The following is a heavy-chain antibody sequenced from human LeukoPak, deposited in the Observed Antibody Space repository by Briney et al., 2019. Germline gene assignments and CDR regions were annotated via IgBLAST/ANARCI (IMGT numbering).Heavy chain of an antibody. CDR2: SCSGGST. V-gene: IGHV3-23*01. J-gene: IGHJ4*02. CDR1: GFIFSSYA. D-gene: IGHD3-3*01. CDR3: AKDFWSGYYPDY. Sequence: PGGSLRLSCAASGFIFSSYAMSWVRQAPGKGLEWVSGSCSGGSTHYSDAVKGRFTICRDNSKNTLYLQMNSLRAEDTAKYYCAKDFWSGYYPDYWGQGTLVTVSS.